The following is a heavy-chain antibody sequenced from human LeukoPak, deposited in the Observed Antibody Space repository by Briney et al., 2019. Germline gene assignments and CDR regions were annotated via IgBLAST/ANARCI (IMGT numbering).Heavy chain of an antibody. CDR1: GGSISSSSYY. J-gene: IGHJ5*02. Sequence: KPSETLSLTCTVSGGSISSSSYYWSWIRQPPGKGLEWIGYIYYSGSTNYNPSLKSRVTISVDTSKNQFSLKLSSVTAADTAVYYCARDKPYYDFWSGLPRPENWFDPWGQGTLVTVSS. CDR2: IYYSGST. CDR3: ARDKPYYDFWSGLPRPENWFDP. D-gene: IGHD3-3*01. V-gene: IGHV4-61*01.